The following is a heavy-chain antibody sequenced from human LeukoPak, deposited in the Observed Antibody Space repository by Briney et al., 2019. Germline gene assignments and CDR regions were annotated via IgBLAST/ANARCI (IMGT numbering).Heavy chain of an antibody. CDR2: IWYDGTNK. Sequence: GGSLRLFCAASGLAFSSFGMHWVRQAPGKGLEWVAVIWYDGTNKYYADSVKGRFTISRDNSKNTLYLQMNSLRAEDTAVYYCARATVTRWFDPWGQGTLVTVSS. J-gene: IGHJ5*02. CDR1: GLAFSSFG. CDR3: ARATVTRWFDP. D-gene: IGHD4-17*01. V-gene: IGHV3-33*01.